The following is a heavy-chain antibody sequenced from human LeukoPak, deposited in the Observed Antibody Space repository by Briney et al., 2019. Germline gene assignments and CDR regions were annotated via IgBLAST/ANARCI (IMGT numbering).Heavy chain of an antibody. D-gene: IGHD3-9*01. CDR2: FDPENGEM. J-gene: IGHJ4*02. V-gene: IGHV1-24*01. CDR3: ATGGPWDLLKY. CDR1: GDTLTELS. Sequence: ASVKVSSKVSGDTLTELSTHWVRQAPGKGLEWMGGFDPENGEMIYAQKLQGGVTMTEDRSTDTAYLELSSLRSEDTAVYYCATGGPWDLLKYWGQGTLVTVSS.